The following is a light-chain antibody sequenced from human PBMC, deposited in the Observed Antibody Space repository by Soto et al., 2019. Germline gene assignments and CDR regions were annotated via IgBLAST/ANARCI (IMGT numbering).Light chain of an antibody. V-gene: IGKV3-11*01. CDR1: QSVRSY. CDR3: QQRYSWPLIT. CDR2: DAS. Sequence: IRLSQSPSTVSLSTGERATLTCSASQSVRSYLLWYQQKPGQAPRLLISDASNRATGIPARFSGSGSETDFTLTISSLEPEDFAVYYCQQRYSWPLITFGQGTRLEIK. J-gene: IGKJ5*01.